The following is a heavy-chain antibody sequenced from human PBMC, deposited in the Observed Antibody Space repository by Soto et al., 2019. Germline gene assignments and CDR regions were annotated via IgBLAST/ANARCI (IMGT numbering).Heavy chain of an antibody. Sequence: QVQLVESGGGVVQPGRSLRLSCAASEFTFRTYGMHWVRQAPGKGLEWMAVIWQDGSKKYYADSVKGRFTISRDNSKNTLSLQMNSLRAEDRAVYDCARDDYCMDVWGQGTKVTVSS. CDR3: ARDDYCMDV. V-gene: IGHV3-33*01. CDR1: EFTFRTYG. CDR2: IWQDGSKK. J-gene: IGHJ6*02.